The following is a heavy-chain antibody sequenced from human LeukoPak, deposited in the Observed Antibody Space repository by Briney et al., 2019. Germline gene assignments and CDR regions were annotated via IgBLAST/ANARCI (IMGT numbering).Heavy chain of an antibody. J-gene: IGHJ4*02. CDR1: GFTFSSYA. Sequence: GSLRLSCAASGFTFSSYAMHWGRQAPGKGLEGVAHIKQDGSQEYYVDSVKGRFTISRDSAKNSLYLQMNSLRAEDTAVYYCARGVPYDSWSGPHYSDYWGQGTLVTVSS. CDR3: ARGVPYDSWSGPHYSDY. D-gene: IGHD3-3*01. V-gene: IGHV3-7*01. CDR2: IKQDGSQE.